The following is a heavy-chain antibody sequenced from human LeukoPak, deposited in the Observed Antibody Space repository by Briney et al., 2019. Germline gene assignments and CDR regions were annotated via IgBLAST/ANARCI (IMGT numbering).Heavy chain of an antibody. D-gene: IGHD3-3*01. Sequence: SETLSLTCTVSGGSISSYYWSWIRQPAGKGLEWIGRIYTSGSTNYNPSLKSRVTMSVDTSKNQFSLKLSSVTAADTAVYYCARGVHYDFWSGYDTSVEPGAFDIWGQGTMVTVSS. CDR2: IYTSGST. V-gene: IGHV4-4*07. CDR3: ARGVHYDFWSGYDTSVEPGAFDI. CDR1: GGSISSYY. J-gene: IGHJ3*02.